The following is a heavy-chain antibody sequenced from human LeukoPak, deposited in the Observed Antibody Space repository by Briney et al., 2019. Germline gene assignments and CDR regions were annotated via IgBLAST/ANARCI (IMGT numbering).Heavy chain of an antibody. Sequence: GGSLRLSCAASGFTFSSYEMNWVRQAPGKGLEWVSYISSSGRTMYYADSVKSRFTISRDNAKNSLYLQMNSLRAEDTAIYYCARDRQGSSGYYGGGGDYWGQGTLVTVSS. CDR1: GFTFSSYE. CDR3: ARDRQGSSGYYGGGGDY. D-gene: IGHD3-22*01. V-gene: IGHV3-48*03. CDR2: ISSSGRTM. J-gene: IGHJ4*02.